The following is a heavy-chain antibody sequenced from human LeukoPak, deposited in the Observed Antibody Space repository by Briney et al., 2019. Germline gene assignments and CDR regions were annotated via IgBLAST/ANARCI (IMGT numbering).Heavy chain of an antibody. CDR1: GFTFSSYG. J-gene: IGHJ3*02. D-gene: IGHD2-15*01. CDR3: AKETGYCSGGSCYSGAFDI. CDR2: ISYDGSNK. V-gene: IGHV3-30*18. Sequence: PGGSLRLSCAASGFTFSSYGMHWVRQAPGKGLEWVAVISYDGSNKYYADSVKGRFTISRDNSKNTLYLQMNSLRAEDTAVYYCAKETGYCSGGSCYSGAFDIWGQGTMVTVSS.